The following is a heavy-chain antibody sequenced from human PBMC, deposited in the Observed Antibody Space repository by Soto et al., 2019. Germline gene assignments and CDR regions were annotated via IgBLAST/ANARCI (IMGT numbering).Heavy chain of an antibody. CDR3: ARSQGSSTSLEISYHYYYGMDV. CDR1: GGTFSSYA. D-gene: IGHD2-2*01. CDR2: IIPISDTT. J-gene: IGHJ6*02. V-gene: IGHV1-69*01. Sequence: QVQLVQSGAEVKKPGSSVKVSCKASGGTFSSYAISWVRQAPGQGLEWMGGIIPISDTTNYAQKFQGRVTITADESTSTAYMELSSLRPEDTAVYYCARSQGSSTSLEISYHYYYGMDVWGQGTTVTVPS.